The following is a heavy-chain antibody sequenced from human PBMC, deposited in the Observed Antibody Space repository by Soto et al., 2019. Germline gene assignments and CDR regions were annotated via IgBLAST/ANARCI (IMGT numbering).Heavy chain of an antibody. J-gene: IGHJ4*02. D-gene: IGHD2-8*02. CDR3: AGSTILETGSAPFDY. Sequence: QVQLVQSGAEGKKPGASVKVSCKASGYTFTGHYMHWVRQAPGQGPEWMGWINPKNGDTIYAQKFQGRVTMTRDTSISTAYMELSRLTSDDTAVYFCAGSTILETGSAPFDYWGQGTLVTVSS. CDR2: INPKNGDT. V-gene: IGHV1-2*02. CDR1: GYTFTGHY.